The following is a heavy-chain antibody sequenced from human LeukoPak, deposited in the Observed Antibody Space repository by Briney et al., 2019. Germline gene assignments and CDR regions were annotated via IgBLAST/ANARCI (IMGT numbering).Heavy chain of an antibody. CDR1: GFTFDDYA. Sequence: GGSLRLSCAASGFTFDDYAMHWVRQAPGKGLEWVSGISWNSGSIGYADSVKGRFTISRDNSKNTLYLQMNSLRAEDTAVYYCAKPRESYYDFWSGSGAFDIWGQGTMVTVSS. CDR3: AKPRESYYDFWSGSGAFDI. J-gene: IGHJ3*02. CDR2: ISWNSGSI. D-gene: IGHD3-3*01. V-gene: IGHV3-9*01.